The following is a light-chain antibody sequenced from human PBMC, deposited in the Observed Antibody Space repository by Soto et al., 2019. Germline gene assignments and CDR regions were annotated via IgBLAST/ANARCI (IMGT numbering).Light chain of an antibody. V-gene: IGLV2-14*03. CDR2: DVS. CDR1: SSDVGGYNY. CDR3: CSYTTSSTYG. J-gene: IGLJ1*01. Sequence: QSALTQPASVSGSPGQSIAISFTGTSSDVGGYNYVSWYQQHPGKATKLMIYDVSNRPSGGSNRLSGSKSGNTASLTISGLQAEDEADYYCCSYTTSSTYGFGTGTKVTVL.